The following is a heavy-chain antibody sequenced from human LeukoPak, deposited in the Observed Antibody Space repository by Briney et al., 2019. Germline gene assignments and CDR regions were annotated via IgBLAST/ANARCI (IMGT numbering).Heavy chain of an antibody. Sequence: ASVKVSCKASGYTFTSYYMHWVRQAPGQGLEWMGIINPSGGSTSYAQKFQGRVTMIRDTSTSTVYMELSSLRSEDTAVYYCARENRKATMVRGVNIPIYFDYWGQGTLVTVSS. CDR3: ARENRKATMVRGVNIPIYFDY. J-gene: IGHJ4*02. CDR1: GYTFTSYY. CDR2: INPSGGST. V-gene: IGHV1-46*01. D-gene: IGHD3-10*01.